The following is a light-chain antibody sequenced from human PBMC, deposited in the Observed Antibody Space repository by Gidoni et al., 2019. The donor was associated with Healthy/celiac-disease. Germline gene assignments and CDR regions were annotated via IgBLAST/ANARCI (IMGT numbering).Light chain of an antibody. V-gene: IGKV1-5*03. Sequence: DIQMTQSPSTLSASVGDRVTITCRASQSISSWLAWYQQKPGKAPKLLIYKASSLESGVPSRFSGSGSGTEFTLTISSLQPDDFATYYCQQYNSYPIFTFGPETKVDIK. CDR1: QSISSW. CDR3: QQYNSYPIFT. CDR2: KAS. J-gene: IGKJ3*01.